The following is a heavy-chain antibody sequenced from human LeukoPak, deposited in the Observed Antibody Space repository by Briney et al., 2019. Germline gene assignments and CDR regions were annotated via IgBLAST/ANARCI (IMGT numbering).Heavy chain of an antibody. D-gene: IGHD7-27*01. Sequence: HPGRSLRLSCAASGFTFSSYVMHWVRQAPGKGLEWVAVIWYDGFNKYYADSVKGRFAISRDNSKNTLYQQMNSLRAEDTAVYYCARDLGNWGWNDFWGQGTLVTVSS. J-gene: IGHJ4*02. CDR1: GFTFSSYV. V-gene: IGHV3-33*01. CDR2: IWYDGFNK. CDR3: ARDLGNWGWNDF.